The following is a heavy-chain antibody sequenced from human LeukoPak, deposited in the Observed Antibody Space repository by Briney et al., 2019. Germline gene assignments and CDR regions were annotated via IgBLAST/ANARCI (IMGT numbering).Heavy chain of an antibody. V-gene: IGHV3-15*01. D-gene: IGHD4-17*01. Sequence: GGSLRLSCAASGFTFSNAWMSWVRQAPGKGLEFVGRIKSKTDGGTTDYAAPVKGRFTITRDDSKNTLYLKMNSLKNEDTAVYYCTTGVNYADSPFDYWGQGTLVTVSS. CDR2: IKSKTDGGTT. CDR1: GFTFSNAW. J-gene: IGHJ4*02. CDR3: TTGVNYADSPFDY.